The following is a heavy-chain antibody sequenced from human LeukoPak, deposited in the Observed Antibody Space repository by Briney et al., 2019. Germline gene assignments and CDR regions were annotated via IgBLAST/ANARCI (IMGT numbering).Heavy chain of an antibody. D-gene: IGHD3-10*01. CDR3: TTATVVWGVSAY. CDR2: IKDRTDGGTT. V-gene: IGHV3-15*01. Sequence: GGSLRLSCSASGFSVTNGWMSWVRQGPGKGLGWVGRIKDRTDGGTTAYAAPVKGRFTISREDSKNTVYLEMDSLKTEDTAVYFCTTATVVWGVSAYWGQGTLVTVSS. CDR1: GFSVTNGW. J-gene: IGHJ4*02.